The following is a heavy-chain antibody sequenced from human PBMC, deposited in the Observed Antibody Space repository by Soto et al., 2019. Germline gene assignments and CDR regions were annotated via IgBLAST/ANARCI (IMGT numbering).Heavy chain of an antibody. D-gene: IGHD2-2*02. CDR2: IIPIFGKA. Sequence: QVQLVQSGAEVKKPGSSVKVSCKASGGTFSSYAISWVRQAPGQGLEWMGGIIPIFGKANYAQKFQGRVTITADESTSTAYMELSSLRSEDTAVYYCARSWDIVVVPAAIRYYYYGMDVWGQGTTVTVSS. J-gene: IGHJ6*02. CDR3: ARSWDIVVVPAAIRYYYYGMDV. V-gene: IGHV1-69*01. CDR1: GGTFSSYA.